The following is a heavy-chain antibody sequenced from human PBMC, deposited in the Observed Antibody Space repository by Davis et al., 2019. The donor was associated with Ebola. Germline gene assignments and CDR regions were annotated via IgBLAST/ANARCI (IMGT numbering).Heavy chain of an antibody. D-gene: IGHD3-22*01. J-gene: IGHJ5*02. CDR3: AREMGSGYSAWFDP. CDR1: GGSFSGYY. Sequence: MPSETLSLTCAVYGGSFSGYYWSWIRQPPGKGLEWIGAINHSGSTNYNPSLKSRVTISVDTSKNQFSLKLSSVTAADTALYYCAREMGSGYSAWFDPWGQGTLVTVSS. CDR2: INHSGST. V-gene: IGHV4-34*01.